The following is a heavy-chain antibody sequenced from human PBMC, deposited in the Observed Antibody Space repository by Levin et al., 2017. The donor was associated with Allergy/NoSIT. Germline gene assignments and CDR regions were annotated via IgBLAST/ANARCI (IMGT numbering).Heavy chain of an antibody. D-gene: IGHD3-3*01. CDR1: GYTYTSYG. CDR3: ARFWSGYYDYYGMDV. Sequence: ASVKVSCKASGYTYTSYGISWVRQAPGQGLEWMGWISGYNGNTNYAQKFQGRVTMTTDTSTSTAYMEVRSLRSDDTAVYYCARFWSGYYDYYGMDVWGQGTTVTVSS. J-gene: IGHJ6*02. V-gene: IGHV1-18*01. CDR2: ISGYNGNT.